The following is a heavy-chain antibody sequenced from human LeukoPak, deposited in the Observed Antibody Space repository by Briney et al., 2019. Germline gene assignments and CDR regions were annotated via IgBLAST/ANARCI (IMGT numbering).Heavy chain of an antibody. V-gene: IGHV4-39*07. Sequence: SETLSLTCTVSGGSISRSSFYWGWIRQPPGKGLEWIGSIYYGGSTYYNPSLKSRVTKSADTSKNQFSLKLGSVTAADTAVYYCTREWELHSWFDPWGQGTLVTVSS. D-gene: IGHD1-26*01. CDR2: IYYGGST. CDR3: TREWELHSWFDP. J-gene: IGHJ5*02. CDR1: GGSISRSSFY.